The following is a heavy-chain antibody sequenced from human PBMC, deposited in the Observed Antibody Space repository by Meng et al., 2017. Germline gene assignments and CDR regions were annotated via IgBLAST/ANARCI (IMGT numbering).Heavy chain of an antibody. CDR2: INPKSGDT. D-gene: IGHD6-25*01. CDR1: GYNFPDYY. J-gene: IGHJ4*02. V-gene: IGHV1-2*06. CDR3: ARDEDISAAGKLFGDY. Sequence: VQLVQSGAEGKKPGASVTVSCRPSGYNFPDYYIHWVRRAPGQGLEWMGRINPKSGDTHYAQKFQARVTMTGDTSISTAYMELSGLRSDDTAMYYCARDEDISAAGKLFGDYWGQGTLVTVSS.